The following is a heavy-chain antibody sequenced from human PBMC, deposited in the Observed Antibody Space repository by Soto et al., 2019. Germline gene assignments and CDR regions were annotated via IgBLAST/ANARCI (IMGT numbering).Heavy chain of an antibody. D-gene: IGHD6-19*01. J-gene: IGHJ4*02. Sequence: GGSLRLSCAASGFTFSSYGMHWVRQAPGKGLEWVAVISNDGSNKYYADSVKGRFTISRDNSKNTLYLQMNSLRAEDTAVYYCAKDPRPGYSSGWTTYYFDYWGQGTLVTVSS. CDR2: ISNDGSNK. CDR1: GFTFSSYG. CDR3: AKDPRPGYSSGWTTYYFDY. V-gene: IGHV3-30*18.